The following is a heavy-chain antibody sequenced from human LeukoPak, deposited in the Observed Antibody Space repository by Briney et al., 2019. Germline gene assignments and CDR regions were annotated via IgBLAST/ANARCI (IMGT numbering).Heavy chain of an antibody. CDR3: ARAISGWYYFDY. D-gene: IGHD6-13*01. CDR1: GGSNSAYY. CDR2: INYSGRT. V-gene: IGHV4-59*08. J-gene: IGHJ4*02. Sequence: SETLSLTCSVSGGSNSAYYWSWIRQPPGKGLEWIGYINYSGRTDYKPSLKGRVTISVDTSKNQCSLKLSSVTAADTAVFYCARAISGWYYFDYWGQGTLVTVSS.